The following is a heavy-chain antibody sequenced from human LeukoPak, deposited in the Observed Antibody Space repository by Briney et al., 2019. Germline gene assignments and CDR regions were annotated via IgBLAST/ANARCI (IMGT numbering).Heavy chain of an antibody. CDR1: GFTFGSYE. CDR2: IRSSGGAI. CDR3: ARGVTNTAMIIGVYFDY. Sequence: PGGSLRLSCAASGFTFGSYEMNWVRQAPRKGMEWVSYIRSSGGAIYYADSVKGRFTISRDNAKNSLYLQMNSLRAEDTAVYYCARGVTNTAMIIGVYFDYWGQGTLVTVSS. V-gene: IGHV3-48*03. J-gene: IGHJ4*02. D-gene: IGHD5-18*01.